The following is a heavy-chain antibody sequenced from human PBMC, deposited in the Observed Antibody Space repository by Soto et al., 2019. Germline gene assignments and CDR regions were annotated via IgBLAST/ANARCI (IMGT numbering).Heavy chain of an antibody. J-gene: IGHJ6*02. CDR2: INHSGST. V-gene: IGHV4-34*01. CDR1: WGAFTGFY. Sequence: SGTPSLPRAVYWGAFTGFYWRWVRPPPGKGLEWIGEINHSGSTNYNPSLKSRVTISVDTSKNQFSLKLSSVTAADTAVYYCARIGGSGSYSYYYYYYGMDVWGQGTTVTVSS. CDR3: ARIGGSGSYSYYYYYYGMDV. D-gene: IGHD3-10*01.